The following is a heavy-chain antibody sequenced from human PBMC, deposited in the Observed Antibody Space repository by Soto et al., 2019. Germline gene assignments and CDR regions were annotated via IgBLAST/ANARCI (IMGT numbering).Heavy chain of an antibody. D-gene: IGHD3-22*01. Sequence: SETLSLTCTVTGGSISSDRYFWAWIRQPPGKGLEWIGGMFYSGSTYYNPSLKSRGTISVDMSVDMSKNRFSLKLNSVSAADTTIYFCARADYYDSYSYYFLPSDFDFWGQGTLVTVSS. CDR2: MFYSGST. CDR1: GGSISSDRYF. J-gene: IGHJ4*02. V-gene: IGHV4-39*01. CDR3: ARADYYDSYSYYFLPSDFDF.